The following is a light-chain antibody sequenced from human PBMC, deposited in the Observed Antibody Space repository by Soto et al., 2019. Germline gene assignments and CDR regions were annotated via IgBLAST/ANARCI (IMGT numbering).Light chain of an antibody. CDR1: QSIGGF. CDR2: AAS. J-gene: IGKJ4*01. Sequence: DIQMTQSPSSLSVSVGDRVTITCRASQSIGGFLNWYQQKLGKAPKLLIYAASSLQSGVPSRFSGSGSGTDFTLTISSLQPEDFATYYCQQSYSTPLTFDGGTKVDIK. V-gene: IGKV1-39*01. CDR3: QQSYSTPLT.